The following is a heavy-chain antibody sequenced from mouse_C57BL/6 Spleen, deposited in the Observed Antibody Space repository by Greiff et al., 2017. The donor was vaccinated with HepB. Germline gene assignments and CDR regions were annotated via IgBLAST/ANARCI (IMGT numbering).Heavy chain of an antibody. CDR1: GFTFSDYG. CDR3: ARSGYYRYFDY. Sequence: DVKLVESGGGLVKPGGSLKLSCAASGFTFSDYGMHLVRQAPEKGLEWVAYISSGSSTIYYADTVKGRFTISRDNAKNTLFLQMTSLRSEDTAMYYCARSGYYRYFDYWGQGTTLTVSS. V-gene: IGHV5-17*01. CDR2: ISSGSSTI. D-gene: IGHD2-3*01. J-gene: IGHJ2*01.